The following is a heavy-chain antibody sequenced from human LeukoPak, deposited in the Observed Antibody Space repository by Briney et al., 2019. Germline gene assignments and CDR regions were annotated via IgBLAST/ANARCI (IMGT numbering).Heavy chain of an antibody. CDR3: ARSATGRIYFFDF. V-gene: IGHV4-59*01. J-gene: IGHJ4*02. CDR2: MSYSGST. CDR1: GGSISSFS. Sequence: PSETLSLTCTVSGGSISSFSWSWIRQPPGKGLEWIGYMSYSGSTNYNPSLKSRVTISVDTSKNQFSLKLSSVTAADTAVYYCARSATGRIYFFDFWGQGNLVTVSS. D-gene: IGHD6-13*01.